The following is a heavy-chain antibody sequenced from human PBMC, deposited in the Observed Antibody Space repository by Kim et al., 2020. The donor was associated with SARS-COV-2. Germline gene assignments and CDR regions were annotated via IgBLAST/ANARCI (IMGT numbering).Heavy chain of an antibody. CDR3: AKDRITMIVVVATSAEYFQH. J-gene: IGHJ1*01. CDR1: GFTFSSYA. Sequence: GGSLRLSCAASGFTFSSYAMSWVRQAPGKGLEWVSAISGSGGSTYYADSVKGRFTISRDNSKNTLYLQMNSLRAEDTAVYYCAKDRITMIVVVATSAEYFQHWGQGTLVTVSS. CDR2: ISGSGGST. D-gene: IGHD3-22*01. V-gene: IGHV3-23*01.